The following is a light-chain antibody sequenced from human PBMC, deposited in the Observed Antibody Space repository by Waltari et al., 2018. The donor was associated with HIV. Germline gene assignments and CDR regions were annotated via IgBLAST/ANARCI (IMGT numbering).Light chain of an antibody. CDR2: GAS. J-gene: IGKJ4*01. V-gene: IGKV3-20*01. CDR1: QSVSSSY. CDR3: QQYGSSPPDT. Sequence: EIVLTQSPGTLSLSPGERATLSCRANQSVSSSYLAWYQQKPGQAPRLLIYGASSRATGIPDRFSGSGSGTDFTLTISRLEPEDFAVYYCQQYGSSPPDTFGGGTKVEIK.